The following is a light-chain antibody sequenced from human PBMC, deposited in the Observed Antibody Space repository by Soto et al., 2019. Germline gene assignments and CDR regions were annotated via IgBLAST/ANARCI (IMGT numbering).Light chain of an antibody. CDR2: GAS. J-gene: IGKJ4*01. CDR1: QSVSSSY. CDR3: QQYGSSPPGT. V-gene: IGKV3-20*01. Sequence: EIVLTQSPGTLSLSPGERATLSCRASQSVSSSYLAWYQQKPGQAPRLLIYGASSRAPGVPDRFSGSGSGTDVTRTISTLEPEDFSVYYCQQYGSSPPGTFGGGTKVEIK.